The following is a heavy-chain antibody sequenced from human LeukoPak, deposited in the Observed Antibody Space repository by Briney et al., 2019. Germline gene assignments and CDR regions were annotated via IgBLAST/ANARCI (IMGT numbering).Heavy chain of an antibody. CDR3: ARESGSDAFDI. CDR2: ISAYNGDI. V-gene: IGHV1-18*01. J-gene: IGHJ3*02. CDR1: GYTFTKYG. Sequence: ASVKVSCKASGYTFTKYGVSWVRQAPGQGLEWMGWISAYNGDIKYAQRGKGRVTMTTDTSTSTVYMELRSLRSDDTAVYYCARESGSDAFDIWGQGTMITVSS.